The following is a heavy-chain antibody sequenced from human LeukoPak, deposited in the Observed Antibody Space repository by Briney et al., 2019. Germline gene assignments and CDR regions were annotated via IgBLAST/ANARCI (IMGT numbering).Heavy chain of an antibody. CDR1: GFTFSSYA. J-gene: IGHJ4*02. D-gene: IGHD2-2*01. V-gene: IGHV3-48*04. CDR2: ISSSGSTI. CDR3: ARAHFGSFIVVVPAAPPLY. Sequence: GGSLRLSCAASGFTFSSYAMSWVRQAPGKGLEWVSYISSSGSTIYYADSVKGRFTISRDNAKNSLYLQMNSLRAEDTAVYYCARAHFGSFIVVVPAAPPLYWGQGTLVTVSS.